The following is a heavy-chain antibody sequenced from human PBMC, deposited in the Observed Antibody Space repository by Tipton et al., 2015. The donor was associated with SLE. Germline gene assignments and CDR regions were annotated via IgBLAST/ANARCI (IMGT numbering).Heavy chain of an antibody. CDR2: IYHSGSN. CDR1: GYSISSGFY. V-gene: IGHV4-38-2*01. D-gene: IGHD1-14*01. Sequence: TLSLTCAVSGYSISSGFYWGWIRQPPGKGLEWIGNIYHSGSNYYNPSLRSRVTVSVDTSKNQFSLNLSSVTAADTAVYYCARAIRTADSNYIDNWGPGTLVTVSS. CDR3: ARAIRTADSNYIDN. J-gene: IGHJ4*02.